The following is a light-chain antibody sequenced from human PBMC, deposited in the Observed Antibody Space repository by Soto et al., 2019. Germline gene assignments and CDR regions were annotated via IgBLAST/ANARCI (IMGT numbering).Light chain of an antibody. Sequence: EIVLTQSPAILSVSPGERATLSCRASQSISRNLAWYQRRPGQGPRLLIYGASTRATGIPARFSGSGSGTEFTLTISSLQSEDFAVYYCQQYKNWPHTFGQGTKVDI. CDR3: QQYKNWPHT. V-gene: IGKV3-15*01. J-gene: IGKJ1*01. CDR1: QSISRN. CDR2: GAS.